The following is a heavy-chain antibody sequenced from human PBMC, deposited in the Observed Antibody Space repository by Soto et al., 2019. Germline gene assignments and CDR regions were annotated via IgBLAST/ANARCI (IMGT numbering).Heavy chain of an antibody. J-gene: IGHJ4*02. CDR1: GFTFSSYS. CDR2: ISSSSSTI. Sequence: GGSLRLSCAASGFTFSSYSMNWVRQAPGKGLEWVPYISSSSSTIYYADSVKGRFTISRDNAKNSLYLQMNSLRAEDTAVYYCARAPPFVVVPAAVDYWGQGTLVTVSS. D-gene: IGHD2-2*01. CDR3: ARAPPFVVVPAAVDY. V-gene: IGHV3-48*01.